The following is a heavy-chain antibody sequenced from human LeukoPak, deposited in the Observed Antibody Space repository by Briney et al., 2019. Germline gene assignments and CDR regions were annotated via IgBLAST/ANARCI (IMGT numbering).Heavy chain of an antibody. J-gene: IGHJ4*02. CDR2: IFKSGST. V-gene: IGHV4-39*07. D-gene: IGHD1/OR15-1a*01. Sequence: SETLSLTCAVSGGSFSSSSYFWGWARQAPGKGLEWIGSIFKSGSTYYNLSLKSRVNISIDMSRNQFSVKLNSVTAADTAVYYCAADQWNSLWFKYWGQGSLVTVSS. CDR3: AADQWNSLWFKY. CDR1: GGSFSSSSYF.